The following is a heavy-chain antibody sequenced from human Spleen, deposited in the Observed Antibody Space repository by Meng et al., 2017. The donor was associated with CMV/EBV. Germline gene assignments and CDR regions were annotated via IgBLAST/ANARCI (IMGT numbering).Heavy chain of an antibody. CDR1: YG. CDR2: FSAYNGDT. J-gene: IGHJ5*02. CDR3: ARDLRGRLEGYYNDSSPHWCDH. D-gene: IGHD3-22*01. Sequence: YGSAWVGQAPGRGLEWLGWFSAYNGDTNAAQKLQGRVAMTTDTSTSTAYMELRSLTSDDTAVYYCARDLRGRLEGYYNDSSPHWCDHWGQGTMVTVSS. V-gene: IGHV1-18*01.